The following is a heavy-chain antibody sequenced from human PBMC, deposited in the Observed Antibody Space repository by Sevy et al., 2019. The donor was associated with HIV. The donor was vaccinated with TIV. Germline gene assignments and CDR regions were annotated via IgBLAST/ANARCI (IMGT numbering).Heavy chain of an antibody. J-gene: IGHJ4*02. D-gene: IGHD1-26*01. V-gene: IGHV4-59*08. Sequence: SETLSLTCTVSGGSIISLYWNWIRQPPGKGLEWIANIYYNGHINYNPSLKSGVTLSLDTSKNQFSLRLSSVTAADTAMYYCAGENAWGRGYSWGQGTLVTVSS. CDR2: IYYNGHI. CDR1: GGSIISLY. CDR3: AGENAWGRGYS.